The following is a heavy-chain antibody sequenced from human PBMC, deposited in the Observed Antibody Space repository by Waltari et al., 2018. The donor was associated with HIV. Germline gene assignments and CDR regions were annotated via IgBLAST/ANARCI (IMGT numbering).Heavy chain of an antibody. Sequence: QVQLVQSGAEVKKPGASVKVSCKASGYTFTSYYMHWVRQAPGQGLEWMAITHPRGSTTSYAQKFQGRVTMTKDTSTSTVYMELSSLRSEDTAVYYCAREKSAPRYHIAAAGHNCFDPWGQGTLVTVSS. D-gene: IGHD6-13*01. CDR3: AREKSAPRYHIAAAGHNCFDP. J-gene: IGHJ5*02. CDR2: THPRGSTT. CDR1: GYTFTSYY. V-gene: IGHV1-46*01.